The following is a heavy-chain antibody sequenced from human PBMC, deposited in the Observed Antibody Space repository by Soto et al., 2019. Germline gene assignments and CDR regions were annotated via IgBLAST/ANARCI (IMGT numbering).Heavy chain of an antibody. J-gene: IGHJ4*02. D-gene: IGHD5-18*01. Sequence: QVQLVQSGAEVKKPGASVKVSCKTSGYTFTSYYMHWVRQAPGQGLEWKGIINPSGTSTSYAQKFQGRVTMTTDTSASTVYMELSSLRSEDTAVYYCARGVHADTGHFDYWGQGTLVTVSS. CDR3: ARGVHADTGHFDY. V-gene: IGHV1-46*01. CDR2: INPSGTST. CDR1: GYTFTSYY.